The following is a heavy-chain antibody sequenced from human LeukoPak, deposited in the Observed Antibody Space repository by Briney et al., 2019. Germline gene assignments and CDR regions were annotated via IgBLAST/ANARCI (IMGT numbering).Heavy chain of an antibody. CDR3: ARDRGYYGDSTDWLDP. CDR1: GYTFTSYG. CDR2: ISAYNGNT. J-gene: IGHJ5*02. Sequence: ASVKVSCKASGYTFTSYGISWVRQAPGQGLEWMGWISAYNGNTNYAQKLQGRVTMTTDTSTSTAYMELRSLRSDDTAVYYCARDRGYYGDSTDWLDPWGQGTLVTVSS. V-gene: IGHV1-18*01. D-gene: IGHD4-17*01.